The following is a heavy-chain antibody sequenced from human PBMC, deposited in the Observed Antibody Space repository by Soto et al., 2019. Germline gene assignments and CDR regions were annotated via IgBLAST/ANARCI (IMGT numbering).Heavy chain of an antibody. CDR1: GGTFSSYA. V-gene: IGHV1-69*06. J-gene: IGHJ6*02. CDR2: IIPIFGTA. D-gene: IGHD3-22*01. CDR3: ARAIRGYYDSSGYSLPYYYYGMDV. Sequence: GASVKVSCKASGGTFSSYAISWVRQAPGQGLEWMGGIIPIFGTANYAQKFQGRVTITADKSTSTAYMELSSLGSEDTAVYYCARAIRGYYDSSGYSLPYYYYGMDVWGQGTTVTVSS.